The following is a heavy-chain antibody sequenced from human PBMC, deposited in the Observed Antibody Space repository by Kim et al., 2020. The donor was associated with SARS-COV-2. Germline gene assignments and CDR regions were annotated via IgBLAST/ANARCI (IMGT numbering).Heavy chain of an antibody. CDR1: GGTLSSYA. CDR2: IIPIFGTA. Sequence: SVKVSCKASGGTLSSYAISWVRQAPGQGLEWMGGIIPIFGTANYAQKFQGRVTITADESTSTAYMELSSLRSEDTAVYYCARGGATWYYYYYGMDVWGQGTTVTVSS. V-gene: IGHV1-69*13. D-gene: IGHD5-12*01. CDR3: ARGGATWYYYYYGMDV. J-gene: IGHJ6*02.